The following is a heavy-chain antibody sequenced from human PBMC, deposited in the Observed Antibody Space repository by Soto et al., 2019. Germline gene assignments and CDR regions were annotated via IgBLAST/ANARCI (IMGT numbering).Heavy chain of an antibody. V-gene: IGHV3-30*18. CDR3: AKGFSYSVTDY. J-gene: IGHJ4*02. D-gene: IGHD5-18*01. CDR2: ISYDGSNK. Sequence: QVQLVESGGGVVQPGRSLRLSCAASGFTFSAYGMHWVRQAPGKGLEWVAVISYDGSNKYYTDSVKGRFIISRDNSKNTLYLQMSSLRAADTAVHHCAKGFSYSVTDYWGQGTLVTVSS. CDR1: GFTFSAYG.